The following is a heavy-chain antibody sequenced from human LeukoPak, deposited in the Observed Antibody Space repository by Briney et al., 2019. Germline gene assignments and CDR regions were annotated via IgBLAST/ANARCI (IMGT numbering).Heavy chain of an antibody. CDR3: ARVSYYYGSGIYQPFDY. D-gene: IGHD3-10*01. CDR2: INHSGST. CDR1: GGSFSGYY. J-gene: IGHJ4*02. V-gene: IGHV4-34*01. Sequence: SETLSLTCAVYGGSFSGYYWSWIRQPPGKGLEWIGEINHSGSTNYNPSLKSRVTISVDTSKNQFSLKLSSVTAADTAVYYCARVSYYYGSGIYQPFDYWGQGTLVTVSS.